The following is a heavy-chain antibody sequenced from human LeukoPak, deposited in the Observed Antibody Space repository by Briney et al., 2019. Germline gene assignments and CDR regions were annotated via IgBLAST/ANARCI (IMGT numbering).Heavy chain of an antibody. D-gene: IGHD1-1*01. CDR3: ARGDWRYFDY. CDR1: GYSISSGYY. V-gene: IGHV4-38-2*02. Sequence: SETLSLTCTVSGYSISSGYYWGWIRQPPGKGLEWIGSIYHSGSTYYNPSLKSRVTISVGTSKNQFSLKLSSVTAADTAVYYCARGDWRYFDYWGQGTLVTVSS. J-gene: IGHJ4*02. CDR2: IYHSGST.